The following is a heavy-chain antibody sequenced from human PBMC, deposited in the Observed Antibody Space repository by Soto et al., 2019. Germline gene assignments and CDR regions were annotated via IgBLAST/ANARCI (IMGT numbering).Heavy chain of an antibody. J-gene: IGHJ2*01. CDR1: GFTFSSYG. CDR2: ISYDGSNK. D-gene: IGHD1-26*01. V-gene: IGHV3-30*18. Sequence: QVQLVESGGGVVQPGRSLRLSCAASGFTFSSYGMHWVRQAPGKGLEWVAVISYDGSNKYYADSVKGRFTISRDNSKNTLYLQMNSLRAEDTAVYYCAKRRTIVGFVFDLWRRGTLVTVSS. CDR3: AKRRTIVGFVFDL.